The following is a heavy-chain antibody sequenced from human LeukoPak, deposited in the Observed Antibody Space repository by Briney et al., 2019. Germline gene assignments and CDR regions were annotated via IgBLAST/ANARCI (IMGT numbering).Heavy chain of an antibody. Sequence: GGSLRLSFAAPGLTVSANYMSWARQVPGKGLDWISVIYSGGGTHYADSVKGRFTMSRDSSKNTLYLQMSSLRGEDTAVYYCARSTSSGWHYFDYWGQGTLVTVSS. V-gene: IGHV3-66*02. J-gene: IGHJ4*02. CDR2: IYSGGGT. CDR3: ARSTSSGWHYFDY. CDR1: GLTVSANY. D-gene: IGHD6-25*01.